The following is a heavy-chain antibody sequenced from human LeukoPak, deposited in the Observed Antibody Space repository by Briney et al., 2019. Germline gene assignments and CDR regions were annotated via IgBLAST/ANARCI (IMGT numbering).Heavy chain of an antibody. D-gene: IGHD2-15*01. Sequence: SETLSLTCTVSGGSISSSSYYWGWIRQPPGKGLEWIGSIYYSGSTYYNPSLKSRVTISVDTSKNQFSLKLSSVTAADTAVYYCARRRGDCSGGSCTGWFDPWGLGTLVTVSS. V-gene: IGHV4-39*01. CDR1: GGSISSSSYY. CDR3: ARRRGDCSGGSCTGWFDP. CDR2: IYYSGST. J-gene: IGHJ5*02.